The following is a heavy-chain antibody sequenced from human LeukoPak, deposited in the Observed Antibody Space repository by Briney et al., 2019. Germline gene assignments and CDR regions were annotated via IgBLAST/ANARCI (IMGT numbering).Heavy chain of an antibody. CDR1: GFTFSTYW. J-gene: IGHJ4*02. CDR2: IKQDGSER. Sequence: GGSLRLSCAASGFTFSTYWMSWVRQAPGQGLEWVANIKQDGSERNHVDSVKGRFTISRDNAKNSLYLQMNSLRAEDTAVYYCARGLLAAAGIDYWGQGALVTVSS. CDR3: ARGLLAAAGIDY. V-gene: IGHV3-7*04. D-gene: IGHD6-13*01.